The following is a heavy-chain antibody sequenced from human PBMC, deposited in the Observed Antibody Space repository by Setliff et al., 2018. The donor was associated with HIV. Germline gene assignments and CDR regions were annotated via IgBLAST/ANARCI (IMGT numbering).Heavy chain of an antibody. J-gene: IGHJ6*03. V-gene: IGHV4-34*01. CDR3: SSLKAEDTAVYYCARGGSVDYYYYYMDV. CDR2: INHSGST. CDR1: GGSFNNYY. D-gene: IGHD3-10*01. Sequence: SETLSLTCAVYGGSFNNYYWSWIRQPPGKGLEWIGEINHSGSTSYNPSLKSRVTISVDTSKNQFSLKLNSITAADTAYLQISSLKAEDTAVYYCARGGSVDYYYYYMDVWGKGTTVTVSS.